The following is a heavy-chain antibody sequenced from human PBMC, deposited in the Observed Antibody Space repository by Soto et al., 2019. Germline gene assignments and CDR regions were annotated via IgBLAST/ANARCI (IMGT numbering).Heavy chain of an antibody. V-gene: IGHV4-30-4*01. CDR1: GGSISSGDYY. CDR2: IYYSGST. D-gene: IGHD2-2*01. CDR3: AREGRSTNWFDP. J-gene: IGHJ5*02. Sequence: SETLSLTCTVSGGSISSGDYYWSWIRQPPGKGLEWIGYIYYSGSTYHNPSLKSRVTISVDTSKNQFSLKLSSVTAADTAVYYCAREGRSTNWFDPWGQGTLVTVSS.